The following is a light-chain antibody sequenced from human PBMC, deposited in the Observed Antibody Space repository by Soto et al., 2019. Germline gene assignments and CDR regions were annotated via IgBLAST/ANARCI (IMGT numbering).Light chain of an antibody. CDR3: QQYSHYSRT. CDR2: RAS. J-gene: IGKJ1*01. Sequence: DIQLTQAPSSLSASVGDRVTITCRASQSVDTWLAWYQQKPGKAPNLLISRASTLKSGVPSRFSGSGSGTEFTLTINSRHPDDFATYYCQQYSHYSRTFGQGTKVEI. V-gene: IGKV1-5*03. CDR1: QSVDTW.